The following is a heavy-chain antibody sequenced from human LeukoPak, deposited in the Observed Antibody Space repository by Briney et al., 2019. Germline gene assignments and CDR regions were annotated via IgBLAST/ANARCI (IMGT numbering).Heavy chain of an antibody. V-gene: IGHV4-59*08. CDR1: GXSIGSYY. J-gene: IGHJ4*02. D-gene: IGHD3-10*01. CDR3: ASNYYGSGSLDY. Sequence: SETLSLTCTVSGXSIGSYYWSWIRQPPGKGREWIGYIYYSGSTNYNPSLKSRVTISVDTSKNQFSLKLSSVTAADTAVYYCASNYYGSGSLDYWGQGNLVTVSS. CDR2: IYYSGST.